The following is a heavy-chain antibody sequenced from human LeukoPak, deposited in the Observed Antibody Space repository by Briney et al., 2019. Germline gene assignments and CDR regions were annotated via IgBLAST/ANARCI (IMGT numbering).Heavy chain of an antibody. CDR3: ARDRREGAAGKSTNYYYYYGMDV. CDR1: GFTFSSYW. CDR2: IKQDGSEK. J-gene: IGHJ6*02. Sequence: GGSLRLSCAASGFTFSSYWMSWVRQAPGKGLEWVANIKQDGSEKYYVDSVKGRFTISRDNAKNSLYLQMNSLRAEDTAVYYCARDRREGAAGKSTNYYYYYGMDVWGQGTTVIVSS. D-gene: IGHD6-13*01. V-gene: IGHV3-7*01.